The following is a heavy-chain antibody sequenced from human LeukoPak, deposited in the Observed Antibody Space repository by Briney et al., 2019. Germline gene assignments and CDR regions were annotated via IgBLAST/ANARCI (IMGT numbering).Heavy chain of an antibody. CDR3: ARDMYGAAAGEGWFDP. J-gene: IGHJ5*02. CDR1: GYTFTSYA. D-gene: IGHD6-13*01. V-gene: IGHV7-4-1*02. Sequence: ASVKVSCKASGYTFTSYAMNWVRQAPGQGLEWMGWINTNTGNPTYAQGFTGRFVFSLDTSVSTAYLQISSLKAEDTAVYYCARDMYGAAAGEGWFDPWGQGTLVTVSS. CDR2: INTNTGNP.